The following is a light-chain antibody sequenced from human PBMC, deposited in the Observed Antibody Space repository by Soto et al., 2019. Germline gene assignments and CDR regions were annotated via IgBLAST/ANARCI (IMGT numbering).Light chain of an antibody. J-gene: IGKJ2*01. CDR3: QHRTHWPTT. CDR2: DAS. CDR1: QSVSRY. V-gene: IGKV3-11*01. Sequence: EIVLTQSPATLSLSPGERATLSCRASQSVSRYLAWYQQKPGQAPRLLIYDASNRATGIPARFSGSGSGTDFTLTISRLEPEVFAVYYCQHRTHWPTTFGPLTQLEI.